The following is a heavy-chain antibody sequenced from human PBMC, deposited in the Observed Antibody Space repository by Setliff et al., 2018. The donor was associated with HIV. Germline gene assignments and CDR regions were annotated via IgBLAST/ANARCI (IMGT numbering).Heavy chain of an antibody. J-gene: IGHJ5*02. V-gene: IGHV4-34*01. CDR3: ARLYCSRTTCYKYDP. Sequence: SETMSLTCDVYGGSFSGYYWSWIRQPPGKGLEWIGESNHSGSTNYNPSLKSRVTISVDTSKRQFSLKLSSVTAADTAVYYCARLYCSRTTCYKYDPWGQGTLVTVSS. D-gene: IGHD2-2*02. CDR2: SNHSGST. CDR1: GGSFSGYY.